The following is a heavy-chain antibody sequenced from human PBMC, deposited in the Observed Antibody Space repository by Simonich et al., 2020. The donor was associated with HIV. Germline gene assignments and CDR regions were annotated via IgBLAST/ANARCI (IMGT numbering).Heavy chain of an antibody. CDR1: GYTFTSYG. J-gene: IGHJ6*02. D-gene: IGHD6-19*01. CDR2: IIAYNGNT. Sequence: QVQLVQSGAEVKKPGASVKVSCKASGYTFTSYGISWVRQAPGQGLEWMGWIIAYNGNTNYAQKVQGRVTMTTDTSTSTAYMELRSLRSDDTAVYYCARGITSGWYDYYYYYGMDVWGQGTTVTVSS. CDR3: ARGITSGWYDYYYYYGMDV. V-gene: IGHV1-18*01.